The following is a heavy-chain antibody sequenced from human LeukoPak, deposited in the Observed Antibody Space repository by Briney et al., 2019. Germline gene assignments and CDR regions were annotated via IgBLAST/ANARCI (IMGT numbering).Heavy chain of an antibody. CDR3: ARADYDSSGWPFDY. CDR1: GGSISNYY. J-gene: IGHJ4*02. V-gene: IGHV4-4*07. Sequence: SETLSLTCTVSGGSISNYYWNWIRQPAGKGLAWTGRIYTSGSTNYNSSLKSRVTMSVDMSKNQFSLKLSSVTAADTAVYFCARADYDSSGWPFDYWGRGTLVSVSS. D-gene: IGHD3-22*01. CDR2: IYTSGST.